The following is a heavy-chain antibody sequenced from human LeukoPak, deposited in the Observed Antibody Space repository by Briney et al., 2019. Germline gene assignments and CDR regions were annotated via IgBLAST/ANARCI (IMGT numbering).Heavy chain of an antibody. D-gene: IGHD4-17*01. CDR1: GYTFTSYY. Sequence: ASVKVSCKASGYTFTSYYMHWVRQAPGQGLEWMGIINPSGGSTSYAQKLQGRVTMTTDTSTSTAYMELRSLRSDDTAVYYCARASTVTTHFDYWGQGTLVTVSS. J-gene: IGHJ4*02. CDR3: ARASTVTTHFDY. V-gene: IGHV1-46*01. CDR2: INPSGGST.